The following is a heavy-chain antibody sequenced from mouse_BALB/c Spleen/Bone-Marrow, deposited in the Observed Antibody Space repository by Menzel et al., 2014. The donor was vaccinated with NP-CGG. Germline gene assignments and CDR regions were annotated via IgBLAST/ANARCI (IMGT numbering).Heavy chain of an antibody. CDR2: INPSNGGT. J-gene: IGHJ4*01. Sequence: QVQLQQSGAELVKPGASVKLFCKASGYTFTSYYMYWVKQRPGQGLEWFGEINPSNGGTNFNEKFKNKATLTVDKSSSTAYMQLSSLTSEDSAVYYCSRGRRDALDYWGQGTSVTVSS. CDR3: SRGRRDALDY. CDR1: GYTFTSYY. V-gene: IGHV1S81*02.